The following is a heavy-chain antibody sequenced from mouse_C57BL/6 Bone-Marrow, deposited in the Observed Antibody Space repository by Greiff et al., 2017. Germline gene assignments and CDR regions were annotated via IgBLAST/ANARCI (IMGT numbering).Heavy chain of an antibody. J-gene: IGHJ3*01. CDR1: GYTFTSYG. Sequence: QVQLQQSGAELARPGASVKLSCKASGYTFTSYGISWVKQRTGKGLEWIGEIYPRSGNTYYNEKFKGKATLTADKSSSTAYMELRSLTSEDSAVYFSASPLYGISPAWFAYWGQGTLVTVSA. CDR2: IYPRSGNT. V-gene: IGHV1-81*01. D-gene: IGHD1-1*01. CDR3: ASPLYGISPAWFAY.